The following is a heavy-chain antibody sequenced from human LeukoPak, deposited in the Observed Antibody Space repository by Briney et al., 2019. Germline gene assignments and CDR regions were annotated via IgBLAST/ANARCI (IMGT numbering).Heavy chain of an antibody. Sequence: PGGSLRLSCAASGFTFSDYAMHWVRQAPGKGLEWVALISYDGTNKYYADSVKGRFTISRDNSKNTLYLQMNSLRAEDTAVYYCAKDFEHVLVTAALDYWGQGALVTVSS. CDR3: AKDFEHVLVTAALDY. CDR2: ISYDGTNK. CDR1: GFTFSDYA. D-gene: IGHD2-21*02. J-gene: IGHJ4*02. V-gene: IGHV3-30*18.